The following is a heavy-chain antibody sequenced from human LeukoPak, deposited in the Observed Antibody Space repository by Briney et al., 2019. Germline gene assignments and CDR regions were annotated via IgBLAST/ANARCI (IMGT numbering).Heavy chain of an antibody. J-gene: IGHJ4*02. V-gene: IGHV3-23*01. D-gene: IGHD4-17*01. Sequence: GGSLRLSCAASGFTFSSYAMSWVRQAPGKGLECISGFSGSGGSTYYADSVKGRFTISRDNSKNTLYLQMNSLRAEDTAVYYCAKSGIGGLRGGYFDYWGQGTLVTVSS. CDR2: FSGSGGST. CDR1: GFTFSSYA. CDR3: AKSGIGGLRGGYFDY.